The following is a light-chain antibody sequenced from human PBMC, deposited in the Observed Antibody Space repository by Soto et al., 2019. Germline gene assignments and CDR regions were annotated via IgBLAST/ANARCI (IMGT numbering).Light chain of an antibody. Sequence: IVMTQSPLSLPVTPGEPASISCRSSQSLLHSDAYNYLHWYLQKPGQSPQLLIYLGSNRASGVPDRFSGSGSGTDFTLKISRVEAEDVGVYYCMQALQTPYTFGRGAKLEIK. J-gene: IGKJ2*01. CDR2: LGS. V-gene: IGKV2-28*01. CDR1: QSLLHSDAYNY. CDR3: MQALQTPYT.